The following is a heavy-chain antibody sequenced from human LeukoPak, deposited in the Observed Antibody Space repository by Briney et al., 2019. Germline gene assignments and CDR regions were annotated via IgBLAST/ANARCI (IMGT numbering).Heavy chain of an antibody. V-gene: IGHV4-59*01. CDR3: ARSIFGVVGFDS. J-gene: IGHJ4*02. CDR2: VYQTGHT. Sequence: PSETLSLTCTVSGGSINTYYWSWIRQPPGKGLEWIAYVYQTGHTNYNPSFTSRATISIDTSKNQFSLKLSSVSAADTAVYYCARSIFGVVGFDSWGQGTLVTVSS. D-gene: IGHD3-3*01. CDR1: GGSINTYY.